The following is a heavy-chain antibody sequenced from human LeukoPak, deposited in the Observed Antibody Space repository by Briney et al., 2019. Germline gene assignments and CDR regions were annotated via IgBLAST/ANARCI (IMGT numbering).Heavy chain of an antibody. CDR3: ARGRGWYFDL. CDR1: GFTFISYG. Sequence: GGSLRLSCAASGFTFISYGMQWVRQAPGKGLVWVSRIKSDGSSTYYADSVKGRFTISRDNAKNTLYLQMNSLRVEDTAVYYCARGRGWYFDLWGRGTLVTVSS. CDR2: IKSDGSST. V-gene: IGHV3-74*01. J-gene: IGHJ2*01. D-gene: IGHD3-10*01.